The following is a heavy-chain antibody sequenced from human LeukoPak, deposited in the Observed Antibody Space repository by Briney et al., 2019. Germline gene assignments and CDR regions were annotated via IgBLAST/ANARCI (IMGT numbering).Heavy chain of an antibody. J-gene: IGHJ5*02. CDR1: GYTFTGYY. CDR2: INPNSGGT. V-gene: IGHV1-2*02. Sequence: ASVKVSCKASGYTFTGYYMHWVRQVPGQGLEWMGWINPNSGGTNYAQKFQGRVTMTRDTSISTADRELSRLRSDDTAVYYCARVRIAARRGPYNWFDPWGQGTLVTVSS. CDR3: ARVRIAARRGPYNWFDP. D-gene: IGHD6-6*01.